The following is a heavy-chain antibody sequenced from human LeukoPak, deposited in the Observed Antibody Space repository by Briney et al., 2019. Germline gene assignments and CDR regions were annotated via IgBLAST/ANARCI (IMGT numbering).Heavy chain of an antibody. CDR1: GGSISSGSYY. D-gene: IGHD3-16*02. Sequence: SRTLSLTCTVSGGSISSGSYYWSWIRQPAGKGLEWFGRIYTSGSTNYNPSLKSRVTISVDTSKNQFSLKLSSVTAADTAVYYCASRYYDYVWGSYRSPFDYWGQGTLVTVSS. CDR3: ASRYYDYVWGSYRSPFDY. CDR2: IYTSGST. J-gene: IGHJ4*02. V-gene: IGHV4-61*02.